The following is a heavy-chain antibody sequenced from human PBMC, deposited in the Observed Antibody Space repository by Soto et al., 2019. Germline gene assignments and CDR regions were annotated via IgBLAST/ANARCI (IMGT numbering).Heavy chain of an antibody. CDR2: IYYSGST. Sequence: PSETLSLTCTVSGCSISIYYWSWIRQPPGKGLEWIGYIYYSGSTNYNPSLKSRVTISVDTSKNQFSLKLSSVTAADTAVYYCATGPAGVDYWGQGTLVTVSS. CDR1: GCSISIYY. V-gene: IGHV4-59*08. J-gene: IGHJ4*02. CDR3: ATGPAGVDY. D-gene: IGHD2-8*01.